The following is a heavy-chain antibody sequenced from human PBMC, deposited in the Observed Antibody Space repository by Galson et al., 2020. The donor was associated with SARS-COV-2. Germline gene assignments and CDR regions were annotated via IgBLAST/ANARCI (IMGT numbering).Heavy chain of an antibody. CDR1: GFTFSASW. D-gene: IGHD6-13*01. CDR2: IKHDGSEK. J-gene: IGHJ4*02. V-gene: IGHV3-7*01. CDR3: VRLSSTWHWEN. Sequence: GESLKISCTASGFTFSASWMTWVRQAPGKGLEWVANIKHDGSEKNYVNSVKGRFTISRDNAKNSVYLQMNSLRVEDTAVFYCVRLSSTWHWENWGQGTLVTVSS.